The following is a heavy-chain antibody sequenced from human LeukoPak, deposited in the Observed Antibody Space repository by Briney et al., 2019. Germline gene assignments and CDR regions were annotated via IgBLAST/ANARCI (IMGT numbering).Heavy chain of an antibody. J-gene: IGHJ4*02. Sequence: GESLKISCKGSGYTFTSYWIGWVRQMPGKGPEWMGIISPGDSETKYSPSLQGQVTISADKSISTAYLQWSSLKASDTALYYCARIEGSTFDYWGQGTLVTVSS. V-gene: IGHV5-51*01. CDR3: ARIEGSTFDY. CDR2: ISPGDSET. CDR1: GYTFTSYW.